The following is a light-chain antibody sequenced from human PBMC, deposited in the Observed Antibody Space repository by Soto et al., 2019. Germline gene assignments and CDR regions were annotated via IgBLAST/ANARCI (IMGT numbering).Light chain of an antibody. Sequence: QLVLTQSPSASASLGASVKLTCTLSSGHSSYAIAWHQQQPEKGPRYLMHLNSDGSHTKGDGIPDRFSGSSSGAERYLTISSLQSEDEADYYCQTWGPGFYVFGTGTKLTVL. J-gene: IGLJ1*01. V-gene: IGLV4-69*01. CDR2: LNSDGSH. CDR1: SGHSSYA. CDR3: QTWGPGFYV.